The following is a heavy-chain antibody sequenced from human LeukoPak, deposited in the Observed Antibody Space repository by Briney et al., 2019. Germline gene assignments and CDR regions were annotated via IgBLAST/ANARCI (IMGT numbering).Heavy chain of an antibody. Sequence: ASVTVSFKASGYTFTVYYMHWVRQAPGQGLEWMGWIDPNSGDTNYAQKFQGRVTMTRETSISTAYMELSRLRSDDTAVYYCARDFVDTDMGYVGFGSAFDIWGQGTIVTVSS. V-gene: IGHV1-2*02. CDR1: GYTFTVYY. D-gene: IGHD5-18*01. CDR3: ARDFVDTDMGYVGFGSAFDI. CDR2: IDPNSGDT. J-gene: IGHJ3*02.